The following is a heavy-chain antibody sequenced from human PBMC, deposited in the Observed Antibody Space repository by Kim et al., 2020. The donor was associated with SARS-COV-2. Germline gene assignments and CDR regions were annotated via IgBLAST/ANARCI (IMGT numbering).Heavy chain of an antibody. CDR3: AKTYYYDSSGYSHFDY. V-gene: IGHV3-23*01. D-gene: IGHD3-22*01. CDR2: ISGSGGGT. J-gene: IGHJ4*02. CDR1: GFTFSSYA. Sequence: GGSLRLSCAASGFTFSSYAMSWVRQAPGKGLEWVSAISGSGGGTYYADSAKGRFTISRDNSKNTLYLQMNSLRAGDTAVYYCAKTYYYDSSGYSHFDYWGQGTLVTVSS.